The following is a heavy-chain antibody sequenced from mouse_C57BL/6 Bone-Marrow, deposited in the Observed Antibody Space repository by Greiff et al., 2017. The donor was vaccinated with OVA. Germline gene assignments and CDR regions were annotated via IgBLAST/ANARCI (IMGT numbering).Heavy chain of an antibody. CDR2: IWSGGST. D-gene: IGHD1-1*01. J-gene: IGHJ3*01. CDR1: GFSLTSYG. V-gene: IGHV2-2*01. CDR3: ARTIDYYGSSGWFSY. Sequence: VQLQQSGPGLVQPSQSLSITCTVSGFSLTSYGVHWVRQSPGKGLEWLGVIWSGGSTDYNAAFISRLSISKDNSKIQVFFKMNSLQADDTAIYYFARTIDYYGSSGWFSYWGQGTLVTVSA.